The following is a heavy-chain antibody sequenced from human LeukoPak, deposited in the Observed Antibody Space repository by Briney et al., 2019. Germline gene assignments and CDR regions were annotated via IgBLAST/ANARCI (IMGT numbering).Heavy chain of an antibody. CDR1: GFTFDDYT. D-gene: IGHD6-13*01. CDR2: ISWDGGST. V-gene: IGHV3-43*01. J-gene: IGHJ4*02. Sequence: GGSLRLSCAASGFTFDDYTMHWVRQAPGKGLEWVSLISWDGGSTYYADPVKGRFTISRDNSKNSLYLQMNSLRTEDTAFYYCAKDIRVAAAGLDYWGQGTLVTVSS. CDR3: AKDIRVAAAGLDY.